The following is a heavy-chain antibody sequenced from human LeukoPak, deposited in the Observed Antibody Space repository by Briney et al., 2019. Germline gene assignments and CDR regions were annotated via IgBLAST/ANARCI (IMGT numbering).Heavy chain of an antibody. CDR2: IYHSGST. D-gene: IGHD6-19*01. CDR1: GYSISSGYY. J-gene: IGHJ5*02. Sequence: SETLSLTCTVSGYSISSGYYWGWIRQPPGKGLEWIGSIYHSGSTYYDPSLKSRVTISVDTSKNQFSLKLSSVTAADTAVYYCARDSSGWYGWFDPWGQGTLVTVSS. CDR3: ARDSSGWYGWFDP. V-gene: IGHV4-38-2*02.